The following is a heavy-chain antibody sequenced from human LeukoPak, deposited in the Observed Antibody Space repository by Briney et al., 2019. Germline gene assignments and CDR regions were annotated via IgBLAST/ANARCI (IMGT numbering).Heavy chain of an antibody. CDR3: ARTVVVVAATLFDY. V-gene: IGHV3-21*01. J-gene: IGHJ4*02. Sequence: GGSLRLSCASSGFTFISYSMNWVRQAPGKGLEWVSSISSSSSYIYYADSVKGRFTISRDNAKNSLYLQMNSLRAEDTAVYYCARTVVVVAATLFDYWGQGTLVTVSS. CDR2: ISSSSSYI. CDR1: GFTFISYS. D-gene: IGHD2-15*01.